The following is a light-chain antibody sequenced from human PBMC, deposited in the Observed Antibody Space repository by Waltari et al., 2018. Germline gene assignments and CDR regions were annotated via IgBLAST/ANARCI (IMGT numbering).Light chain of an antibody. V-gene: IGLV2-23*02. CDR1: SSDVGCYNL. J-gene: IGLJ2*01. Sequence: QSALAQPASVSGSPGQSITISDTGSSSDVGCYNLVSWYQKHPGKVHKLMIYEVIKRPSGVSNRFSGSKSGNTASLTISGLQAEDEADYSCCSYVGGSSLIFGGGTKLTVL. CDR3: CSYVGGSSLI. CDR2: EVI.